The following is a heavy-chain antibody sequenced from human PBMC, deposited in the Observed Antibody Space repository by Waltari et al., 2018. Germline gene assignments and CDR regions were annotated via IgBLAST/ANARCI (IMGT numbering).Heavy chain of an antibody. Sequence: QLQLQESGPGLVKPSETLSLTCTVSGGSISSISYYWGWIRQPPGKGLEWIGSIYYSGSTYDNPSLKSRVTISVDTSKNQFSLKLSSVTAADTAVYYCARHGPFQWLVNRGAFDIWGQGTMVTVSS. J-gene: IGHJ3*02. CDR1: GGSISSISYY. CDR2: IYYSGST. D-gene: IGHD6-19*01. CDR3: ARHGPFQWLVNRGAFDI. V-gene: IGHV4-39*01.